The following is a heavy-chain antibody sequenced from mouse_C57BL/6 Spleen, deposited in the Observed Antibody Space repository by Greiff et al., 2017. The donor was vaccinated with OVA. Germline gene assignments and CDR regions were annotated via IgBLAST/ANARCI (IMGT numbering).Heavy chain of an antibody. CDR1: GYAFSSSW. CDR2: IYPGDGDT. J-gene: IGHJ4*01. Sequence: QVQLQQSGPELVKPGASVKISCKASGYAFSSSWMNWVKQRPGKGLEWIGRIYPGDGDTNYNGKFKGKATLTADKSSSTAYMQLSSLTSEDSAVSFCARTFYYCRSGYAMDDWGQGTSVTVAS. V-gene: IGHV1-82*01. CDR3: ARTFYYCRSGYAMDD. D-gene: IGHD1-1*01.